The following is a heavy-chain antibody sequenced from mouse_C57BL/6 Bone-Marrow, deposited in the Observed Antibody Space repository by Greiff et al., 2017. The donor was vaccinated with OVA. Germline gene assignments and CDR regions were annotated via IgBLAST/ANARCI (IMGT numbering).Heavy chain of an antibody. D-gene: IGHD1-1*02. Sequence: QVQLQQSGAELVRPGTSVKVSCKASGYASTNYLIEWVKQRPGQGLEWIGVINPGSGGTNYNEKFKGKATLTADKSSSTAYMQLSSLTSEDSAVYFCARGSYDAMDYWGQGTSVTVSS. V-gene: IGHV1-54*01. CDR3: ARGSYDAMDY. J-gene: IGHJ4*01. CDR1: GYASTNYL. CDR2: INPGSGGT.